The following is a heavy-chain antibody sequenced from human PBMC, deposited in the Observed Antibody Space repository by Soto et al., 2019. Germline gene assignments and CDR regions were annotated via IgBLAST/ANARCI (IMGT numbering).Heavy chain of an antibody. CDR1: GASVAGGSYY. CDR3: ARDTYSGYDFGL. D-gene: IGHD5-12*01. Sequence: QVQLRESGPGLVKPSQTLSLTCSVSGASVAGGSYYWSWVRQPPGKGLEWIGYIPSRGRPFYNPSLTSRGTISADKSKKQLSLQLTSVTAADTAVYYCARDTYSGYDFGLWGQGTLVTVSA. J-gene: IGHJ5*02. V-gene: IGHV4-30-4*01. CDR2: IPSRGRP.